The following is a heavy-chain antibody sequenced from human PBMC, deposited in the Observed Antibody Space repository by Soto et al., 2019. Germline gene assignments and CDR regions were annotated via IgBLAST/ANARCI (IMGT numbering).Heavy chain of an antibody. Sequence: GGSLRLSCAASGFTFSNAWMNWVRQAPGKGLEWVGRIKSKTDGGTTDYAAPVKGRFTISRDDSKNTLYLQMNSLKTEDTAVYYCTTGPSRSEFYRMPDYSSSWWPFDYWGQGTLVTVSS. CDR2: IKSKTDGGTT. D-gene: IGHD6-13*01. CDR3: TTGPSRSEFYRMPDYSSSWWPFDY. J-gene: IGHJ4*02. CDR1: GFTFSNAW. V-gene: IGHV3-15*07.